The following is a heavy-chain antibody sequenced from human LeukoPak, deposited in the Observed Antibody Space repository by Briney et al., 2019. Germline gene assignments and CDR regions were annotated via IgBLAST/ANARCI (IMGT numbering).Heavy chain of an antibody. J-gene: IGHJ3*02. CDR2: IWYDGSNK. Sequence: GRSLRLSCAASGFTFSSYGMHWVRQAPGKGLEWVAVIWYDGSNKYYADSVKGRFTISRDNSKNTLYLQMNSLRVEDTAVYYCARVGSTVTTDGAFDIWGQGTMVTVSS. D-gene: IGHD4-17*01. CDR1: GFTFSSYG. CDR3: ARVGSTVTTDGAFDI. V-gene: IGHV3-33*01.